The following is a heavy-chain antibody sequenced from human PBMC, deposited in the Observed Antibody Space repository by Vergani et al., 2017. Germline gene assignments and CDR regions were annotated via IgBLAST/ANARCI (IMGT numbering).Heavy chain of an antibody. D-gene: IGHD4-23*01. CDR1: GFTFRSYG. CDR2: ISSAGNTR. Sequence: QVQLVESGGGVVQPGTSLRLSCVASGFTFRSYGMHWVLQSPGKGLEWVALISSAGNTRQYADSVQGRFTISRDNSRNTLYLQMNGLRPDDTAVYFCAKTYAGSPILDSWGKGTLVTVSS. J-gene: IGHJ4*02. CDR3: AKTYAGSPILDS. V-gene: IGHV3-30*18.